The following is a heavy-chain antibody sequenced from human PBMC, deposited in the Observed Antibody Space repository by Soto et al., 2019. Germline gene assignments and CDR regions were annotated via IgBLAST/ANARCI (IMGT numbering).Heavy chain of an antibody. CDR2: IHYSGSI. CDR3: AREDDGGDRDYYGLDV. CDR1: GGSISYEYYH. V-gene: IGHV4-30-4*08. D-gene: IGHD2-21*02. Sequence: QVQLQQSGPGLVKPSQTLSLTCTVSGGSISYEYYHWTWIRQSPGKGLEWMGYIHYSGSISSNPSFKSRVTISVDTSKNQFSLQLSSVTAADTAVYFCAREDDGGDRDYYGLDVWGQGTTVTVSS. J-gene: IGHJ6*02.